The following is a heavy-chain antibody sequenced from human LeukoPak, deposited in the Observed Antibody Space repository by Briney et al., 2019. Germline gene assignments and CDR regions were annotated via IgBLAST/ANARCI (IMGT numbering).Heavy chain of an antibody. D-gene: IGHD6-19*01. V-gene: IGHV3-9*03. CDR2: ISWNSGSI. CDR3: AKAYSSGWYGYFDY. J-gene: IGHJ4*02. CDR1: GFTFDDYA. Sequence: PDRSLRLSCAASGFTFDDYAMHWVRQAPGKGLEWVSGISWNSGSIGYADSVKGRFTISRDNAKNSLYLQMNSLRAEDMALYYCAKAYSSGWYGYFDYWGQGTLVTVSS.